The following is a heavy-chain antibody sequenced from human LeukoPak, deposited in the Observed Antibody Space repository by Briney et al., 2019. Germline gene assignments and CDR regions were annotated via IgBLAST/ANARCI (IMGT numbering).Heavy chain of an antibody. J-gene: IGHJ4*02. CDR1: GYTFTGYY. D-gene: IGHD6-19*01. Sequence: ASVKVSCKASGYTFTGYYMHWVRQAPGQGLEWMGWINPKSGGTKYAQKFQGRVTMTRDTSISTAYMELSRLRYDDTAVYYCAKEEGSGWYRGRYFDYWGQGTLVTVSS. CDR2: INPKSGGT. CDR3: AKEEGSGWYRGRYFDY. V-gene: IGHV1-2*02.